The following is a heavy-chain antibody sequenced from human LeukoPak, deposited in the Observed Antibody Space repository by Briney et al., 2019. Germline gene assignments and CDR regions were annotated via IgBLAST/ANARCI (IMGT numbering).Heavy chain of an antibody. CDR3: ARDYSYSSGWNYFDY. V-gene: IGHV3-33*01. J-gene: IGHJ4*02. CDR2: IWYDGSNK. D-gene: IGHD6-19*01. Sequence: GGSLRLSCAASGFTFSSYGMHWVRQAPGKGLEWVAVIWYDGSNKYYADSVKGRFTISRDNTKNTLYLQMNSLRAEDTAVYYCARDYSYSSGWNYFDYWGQGTLVTVSS. CDR1: GFTFSSYG.